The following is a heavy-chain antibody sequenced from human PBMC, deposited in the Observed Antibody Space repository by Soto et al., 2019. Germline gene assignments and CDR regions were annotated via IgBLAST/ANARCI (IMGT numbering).Heavy chain of an antibody. CDR2: IYDSGST. CDR3: ARSDDYYGSGSYYSCLEIWFAP. J-gene: IGHJ5*02. Sequence: PSETLSLTCTVTGCSISSGGYSWSWIRQHPGKGLVWIGYIYDSGSTYYNPSLKRRVTISVDTSKNQSSLKPSYVTDADTAVYYCARSDDYYGSGSYYSCLEIWFAPWGQGTQVTVSS. D-gene: IGHD3-10*01. V-gene: IGHV4-31*03. CDR1: GCSISSGGYS.